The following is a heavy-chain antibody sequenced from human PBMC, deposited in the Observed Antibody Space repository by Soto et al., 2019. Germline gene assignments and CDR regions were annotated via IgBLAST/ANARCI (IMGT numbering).Heavy chain of an antibody. CDR3: ARDRRPASGWFGELGGYYYYYYGMDV. CDR1: GGSFSGSY. CDR2: INHSGST. Sequence: SETPSLTCAVSGGSFSGSYWGWIRQPPGKGLEWIGEINHSGSTNYNPSLKSRVTISVDTSKNQFSLKLSSVTAADTAVYYCARDRRPASGWFGELGGYYYYYYGMDVWGQGTTVTVSS. D-gene: IGHD3-10*01. V-gene: IGHV4-34*01. J-gene: IGHJ6*02.